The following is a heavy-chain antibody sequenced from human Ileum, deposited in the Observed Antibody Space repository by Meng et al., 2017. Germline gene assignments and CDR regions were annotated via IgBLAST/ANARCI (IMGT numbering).Heavy chain of an antibody. J-gene: IGHJ4*02. CDR3: ARGDSGTYDY. V-gene: IGHV1-18*01. Sequence: ASVKASCKASGYSFDTYGITWVRQAPGQGLEWMGWLSSYKDNLNYAQKFQGRVTFTKDTSSNTAYLELSGLTSDDTAVYYCARGDSGTYDYWGQGTLVTVSS. D-gene: IGHD3-10*01. CDR1: GYSFDTYG. CDR2: LSSYKDNL.